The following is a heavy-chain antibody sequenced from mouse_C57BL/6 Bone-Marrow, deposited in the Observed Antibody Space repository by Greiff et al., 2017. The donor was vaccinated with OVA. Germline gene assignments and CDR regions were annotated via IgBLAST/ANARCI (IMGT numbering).Heavy chain of an antibody. CDR3: ARVYYGSFAY. D-gene: IGHD1-1*01. Sequence: DVQLQESGGDLVKPGGSLKLSCAASGFTFSSYGMSWVRQTPDKRLEWVATISSGGSYTYYPDSVKGRFTISRDNAKNTLYLQMSSLKSEDTAMYYCARVYYGSFAYWGQGTLVTVSA. CDR1: GFTFSSYG. CDR2: ISSGGSYT. J-gene: IGHJ3*01. V-gene: IGHV5-6*01.